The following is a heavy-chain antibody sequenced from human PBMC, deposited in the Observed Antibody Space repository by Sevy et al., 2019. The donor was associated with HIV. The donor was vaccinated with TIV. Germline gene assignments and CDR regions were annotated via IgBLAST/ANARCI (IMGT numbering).Heavy chain of an antibody. CDR2: ISSSGSTI. CDR1: GFTFSDYY. V-gene: IGHV3-11*01. D-gene: IGHD3-10*01. CDR3: ASSVSVIGGLRPYFYDGMDV. Sequence: GGSLRLSCAASGFTFSDYYMSWIRQAPGKGLEWVSYISSSGSTIYYADSVKGRFTIVSDNTKNSLYLQLNSLRTQDTDVYYCASSVSVIGGLRPYFYDGMDVWGQGTTVTVSS. J-gene: IGHJ6*02.